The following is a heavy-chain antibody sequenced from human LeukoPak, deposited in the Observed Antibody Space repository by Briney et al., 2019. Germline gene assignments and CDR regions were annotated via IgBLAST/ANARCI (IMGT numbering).Heavy chain of an antibody. CDR3: ARDRERYYFCSGSYRRLSAFDI. D-gene: IGHD3-10*01. CDR2: INPNSGGT. V-gene: IGHV1-2*06. CDR1: RYTHLDYY. Sequence: ASVTVSFMGTRYTHLDYYMHGLRQPPSGGGADMGRINPNSGGTNYAQKFQGRATITLDTSIKTAYMEQSRLRSDDTAVYYCARDRERYYFCSGSYRRLSAFDIWGQGTMVNVSS. J-gene: IGHJ3*02.